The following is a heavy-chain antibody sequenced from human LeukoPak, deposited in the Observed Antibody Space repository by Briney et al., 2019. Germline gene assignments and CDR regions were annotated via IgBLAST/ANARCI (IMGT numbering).Heavy chain of an antibody. V-gene: IGHV3-48*04. Sequence: GGSLRLSCAASGFTFSRHSMNWVRQAPGKGLEWVSYISSSGGTIYYADSVKGRFTISRDNAKSSLYLQMNSLRAEDTAVYYCARDWATVDYWGQGTLVTVSS. D-gene: IGHD4-17*01. J-gene: IGHJ4*02. CDR3: ARDWATVDY. CDR1: GFTFSRHS. CDR2: ISSSGGTI.